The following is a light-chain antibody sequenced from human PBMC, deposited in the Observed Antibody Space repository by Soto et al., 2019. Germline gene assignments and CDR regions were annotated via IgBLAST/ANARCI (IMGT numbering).Light chain of an antibody. CDR3: QQYNNWPQT. V-gene: IGKV3D-15*01. CDR2: DAS. CDR1: QSISSY. J-gene: IGKJ1*01. Sequence: EVVLTQSPDTLSLPPGARAPLSCRASQSISSYLAWYQQNPGQAPRLLIYDASSRATGIPARFSGSGSGTEFTLTIGSLQSEDFAVYYCQQYNNWPQTFGQGTKVDIK.